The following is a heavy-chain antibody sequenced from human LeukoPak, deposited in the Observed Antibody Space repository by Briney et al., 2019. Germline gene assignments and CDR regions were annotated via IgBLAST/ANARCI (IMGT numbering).Heavy chain of an antibody. V-gene: IGHV1-69*06. CDR2: IIPIFGTA. J-gene: IGHJ4*02. Sequence: GASVKVSCKASGGTFSSYAISWVRQAPGQGLEWMGGIIPIFGTANYAQKFQGRVTITADKPTSTAYMELSSLRSEDTAVYYCARGYTKDMTSVTHFDYWGQGTLVTVSS. D-gene: IGHD4-17*01. CDR3: ARGYTKDMTSVTHFDY. CDR1: GGTFSSYA.